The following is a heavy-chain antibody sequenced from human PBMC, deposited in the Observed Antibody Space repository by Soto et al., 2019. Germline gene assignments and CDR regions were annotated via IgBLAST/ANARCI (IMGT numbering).Heavy chain of an antibody. D-gene: IGHD6-13*01. CDR2: IWDDGSNT. V-gene: IGHV3-33*01. Sequence: QVQLVESGGGVVQPGRSLTLSCAASGFIFSSYGMHWVRQAPGKGLQWVAVIWDDGSNTYYADSVKGRFTISRDNSKNTLYLHKNSLRAEDAAVYYSARGPRAAAGRDYFQYWGQGPLVTVST. J-gene: IGHJ1*01. CDR3: ARGPRAAAGRDYFQY. CDR1: GFIFSSYG.